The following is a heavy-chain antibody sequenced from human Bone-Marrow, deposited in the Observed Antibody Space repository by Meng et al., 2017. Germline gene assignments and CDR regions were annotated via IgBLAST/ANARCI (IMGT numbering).Heavy chain of an antibody. D-gene: IGHD6-13*01. V-gene: IGHV3-43*01. CDR2: ISWDGGST. J-gene: IGHJ6*02. CDR1: GFIFEDYT. Sequence: GESLKTPCAAPGFIFEDYTMHWVRQAPGKGLEGVSVISWDGGSTYYADPVKGRFTISRDNSKNSLYLQMNSLRTEDTALYDCAKVIRSEQQLVNYYYGMDVWGQGTTVTVSS. CDR3: AKVIRSEQQLVNYYYGMDV.